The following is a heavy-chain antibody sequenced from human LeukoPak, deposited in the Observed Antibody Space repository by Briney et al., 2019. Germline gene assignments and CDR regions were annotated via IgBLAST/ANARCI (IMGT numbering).Heavy chain of an antibody. CDR1: GYTFTGYY. CDR3: ANYCSGGSCYSGNAFDI. D-gene: IGHD2-15*01. V-gene: IGHV1-2*02. Sequence: ASVKVSCKASGYTFTGYYMHWGRQAPGQGVEWMGWINTESGGTNYAQKFQGGVTMTRDTSIHTAYMELSRLRSDDTAVYYCANYCSGGSCYSGNAFDIWGQGTMVTVSS. CDR2: INTESGGT. J-gene: IGHJ3*02.